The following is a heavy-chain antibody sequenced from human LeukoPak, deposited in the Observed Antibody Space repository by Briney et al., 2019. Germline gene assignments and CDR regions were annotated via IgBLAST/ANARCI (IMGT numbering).Heavy chain of an antibody. CDR1: GGTCSTSA. V-gene: IGHV1-69*05. D-gene: IGHD6-19*01. Sequence: EASVKVSCKASGGTCSTSAFSWVRQAPGQGLEWMGGIIPFFATANYAQKFQGRVSITTDASTSTAYMEVSSLRSEDAAVYYCARAHSSGWYFFDYWGQGTLVTVSS. CDR2: IIPFFATA. CDR3: ARAHSSGWYFFDY. J-gene: IGHJ4*02.